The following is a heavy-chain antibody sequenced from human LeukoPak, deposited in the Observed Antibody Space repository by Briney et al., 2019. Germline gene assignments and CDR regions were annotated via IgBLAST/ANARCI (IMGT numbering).Heavy chain of an antibody. CDR1: GFTFRSYG. V-gene: IGHV3-33*06. CDR3: AKELGSGWSLRGLDY. Sequence: GGSVRLSXAASGFTFRSYGMHWVRQAPGKGLEWVGVIWYVGSNKYYADSVKGRFTISRDNSKNTLYLQMNSLRAEDTAVYYCAKELGSGWSLRGLDYWGQGTLVTVSS. CDR2: IWYVGSNK. J-gene: IGHJ4*02. D-gene: IGHD6-19*01.